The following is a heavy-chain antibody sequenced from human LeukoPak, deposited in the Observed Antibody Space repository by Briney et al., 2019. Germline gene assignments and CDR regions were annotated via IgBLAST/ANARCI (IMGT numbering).Heavy chain of an antibody. Sequence: SETLSLTCTVSGGSISIGIYYWGWIRQPPGKGLEWIGSIYYSGNTYYNPSLKGRVTISVDTSKNQLSLKLNSVTAPDTAVYYCARHVRQQLPPKAFDYWGQGTLVTVSS. D-gene: IGHD6-13*01. V-gene: IGHV4-39*01. CDR3: ARHVRQQLPPKAFDY. J-gene: IGHJ4*02. CDR2: IYYSGNT. CDR1: GGSISIGIYY.